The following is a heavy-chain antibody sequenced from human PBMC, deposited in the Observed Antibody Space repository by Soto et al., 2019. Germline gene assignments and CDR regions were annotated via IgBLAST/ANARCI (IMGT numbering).Heavy chain of an antibody. V-gene: IGHV3-21*01. CDR3: ARGGLYCDLPGWTGDAFDL. CDR2: LSPTGTFM. CDR1: GFAFSSYN. Sequence: VQLVESGGGLVKPGGALRLSCAASGFAFSSYNMNWVRQAPGKGLEWVSSLSPTGTFMHSEDSLKDRFSISRDNAENSLYLQMNSLRAEDTAVYYCARGGLYCDLPGWTGDAFDLWGQGTMVTVSS. D-gene: IGHD4-17*01. J-gene: IGHJ3*01.